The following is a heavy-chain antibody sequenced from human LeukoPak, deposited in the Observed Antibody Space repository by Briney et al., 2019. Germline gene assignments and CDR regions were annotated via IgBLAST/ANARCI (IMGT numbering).Heavy chain of an antibody. D-gene: IGHD3-16*01. V-gene: IGHV1-8*01. Sequence: ASVKVSCKATGYTFTSYDINWVRQDTGQGLEWMGWMNPNSGATGYVQKFQVRVTMTRDTSITTAYMELSSLTSDDTAVYYCARSGFGGGVSFDPWGQGTLVTVSS. CDR1: GYTFTSYD. J-gene: IGHJ5*02. CDR3: ARSGFGGGVSFDP. CDR2: MNPNSGAT.